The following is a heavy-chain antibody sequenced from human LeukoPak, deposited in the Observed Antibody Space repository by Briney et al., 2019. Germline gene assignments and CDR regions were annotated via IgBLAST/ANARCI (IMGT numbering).Heavy chain of an antibody. CDR2: IYSGGTT. V-gene: IGHV3-66*01. D-gene: IGHD2-2*01. CDR1: GLTVSSSY. CDR3: TKDQLQYQLLSLDY. Sequence: GGSLRLSCAASGLTVSSSYMSWVRQAPRKGLEWVSVIYSGGTTYYADSVKGRFIISRDNSKNTLYLQMNSLRAEDTAVYYCTKDQLQYQLLSLDYWGQGTLVTVSS. J-gene: IGHJ4*02.